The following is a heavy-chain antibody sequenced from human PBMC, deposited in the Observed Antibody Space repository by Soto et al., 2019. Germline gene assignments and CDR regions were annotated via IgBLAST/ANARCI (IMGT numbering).Heavy chain of an antibody. CDR1: GGSISAYY. J-gene: IGHJ4*02. CDR2: IYSSGST. CDR3: ARQRRDFDY. V-gene: IGHV4-59*08. Sequence: QVQLQESGPGLVKPSETLSLTCTVSGGSISAYYCSWIRHPPGKGLQWIGDIYSSGSTNYHPSLKRRVTLSVDTSQNQFSLNLGSVTAADTAGYYWARQRRDFDYWGQGSLVTVSS.